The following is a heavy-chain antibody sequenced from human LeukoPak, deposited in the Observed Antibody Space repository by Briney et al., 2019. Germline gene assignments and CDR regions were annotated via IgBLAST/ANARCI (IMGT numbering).Heavy chain of an antibody. CDR3: AKDIPIVGAPDY. Sequence: GGSLRLSCAASGFTFSSYSMNWVRQAPGKGLEWVSAISGSGGSTYYADSVKGRFTISRDNSKNTLYLQMNSLRAEDTAVYYCAKDIPIVGAPDYWGQGTLVTVSS. D-gene: IGHD1-26*01. J-gene: IGHJ4*02. V-gene: IGHV3-23*01. CDR2: ISGSGGST. CDR1: GFTFSSYS.